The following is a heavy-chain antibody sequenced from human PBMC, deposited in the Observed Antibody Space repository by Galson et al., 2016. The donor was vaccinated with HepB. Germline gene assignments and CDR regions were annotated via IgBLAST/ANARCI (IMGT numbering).Heavy chain of an antibody. J-gene: IGHJ6*02. CDR1: GYTFTSYY. D-gene: IGHD3-22*01. CDR3: ARVQYYYDTTRRVYYYYGMDV. V-gene: IGHV1-46*01. CDR2: INPSGSST. Sequence: SVKVSCKASGYTFTSYYMHWVRQAPGQGLEWMGIINPSGSSTSYAQKFQGRVTMTRDTSTSTVYMELSSLRSEDTAVYYCARVQYYYDTTRRVYYYYGMDVWGQGTTVTVSS.